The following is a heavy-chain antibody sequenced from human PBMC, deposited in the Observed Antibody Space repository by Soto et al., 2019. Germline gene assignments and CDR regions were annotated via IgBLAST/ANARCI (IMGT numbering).Heavy chain of an antibody. CDR1: GYTFTSYY. Sequence: ASVKVSCKASGYTFTSYYIHWVRQAPGQGLEWMGIINPSGGSTSYAQKFQGRVTMTRDTSTSTVYMELSSLRSEDTAVYYCARSEIDYDFWSGYYSGAPIDYWGQGTLVTVSS. CDR2: INPSGGST. D-gene: IGHD3-3*01. CDR3: ARSEIDYDFWSGYYSGAPIDY. V-gene: IGHV1-46*01. J-gene: IGHJ4*02.